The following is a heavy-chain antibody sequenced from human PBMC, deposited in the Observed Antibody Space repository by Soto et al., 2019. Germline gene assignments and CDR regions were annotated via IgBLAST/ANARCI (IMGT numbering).Heavy chain of an antibody. V-gene: IGHV4-31*03. D-gene: IGHD4-17*01. CDR2: IYYSGST. CDR1: GGSISSGGYY. Sequence: SETLSLTCTVSGGSISSGGYYWSWIRQHPGKGLEWIGYIYYSGSTYYNPSLKSRVTISVDTSKNQFSLKLSSVTAADTAVYYCARAYGDYEEYYFDYWGQGTLVTVSS. J-gene: IGHJ4*02. CDR3: ARAYGDYEEYYFDY.